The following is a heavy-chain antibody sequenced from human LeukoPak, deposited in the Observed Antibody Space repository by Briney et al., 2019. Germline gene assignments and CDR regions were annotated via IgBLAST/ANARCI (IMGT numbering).Heavy chain of an antibody. CDR3: AKSRRLYCSSASCAKFDY. CDR2: ISRRGDRT. D-gene: IGHD2-2*01. J-gene: IGHJ4*02. V-gene: IGHV3-23*01. Sequence: GGSLRLSCAASGFTFSTFGMSWVRQAPGKGLEWVSTISRRGDRTYYAGSVKGRFTISRDSSKNTLFLQMNSLRADDTAVYYCAKSRRLYCSSASCAKFDYWGQGTLVTVSS. CDR1: GFTFSTFG.